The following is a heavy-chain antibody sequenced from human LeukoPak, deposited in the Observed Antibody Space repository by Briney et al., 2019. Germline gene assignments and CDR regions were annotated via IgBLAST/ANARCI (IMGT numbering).Heavy chain of an antibody. D-gene: IGHD6-19*01. Sequence: PGGSLRLSCAASGFTFSIYAMSWVRQAPGKGLEWVSAISGSGGSTYYADSVKGRFTIFRDNSKNTLYLQMNSLRDEDTAVYYCAKDDGVAGKRTFDCWGQGTLVSVSS. J-gene: IGHJ4*02. CDR1: GFTFSIYA. V-gene: IGHV3-23*01. CDR2: ISGSGGST. CDR3: AKDDGVAGKRTFDC.